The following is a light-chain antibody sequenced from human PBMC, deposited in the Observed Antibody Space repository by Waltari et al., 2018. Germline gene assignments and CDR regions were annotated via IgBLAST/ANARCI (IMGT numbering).Light chain of an antibody. Sequence: SYELTQPPSVSVSPGQTARITCSGDALPKQYAYWYQQKPGQAPVQVIYKDTERPSGIPERFSGSVSGTTVTLIISGVQAEDEADYYCQSADTNNIVVFGGGT. J-gene: IGLJ2*01. CDR1: ALPKQY. V-gene: IGLV3-25*03. CDR3: QSADTNNIVV. CDR2: KDT.